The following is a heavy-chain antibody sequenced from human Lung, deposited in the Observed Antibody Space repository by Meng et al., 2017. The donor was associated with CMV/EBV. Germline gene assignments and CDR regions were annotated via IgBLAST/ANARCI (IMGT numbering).Heavy chain of an antibody. Sequence: LSCTVSGYSISSGYYWGWIRQPPGKGLEWIGTIYRGGTTYYNSPLKSRVTISVDTSKNQFSLKMSSVTAADTAVYYCAILLWGTSVPNGTPWGQGTXVTGSS. J-gene: IGHJ4*02. CDR3: AILLWGTSVPNGTP. V-gene: IGHV4-38-2*02. CDR2: IYRGGTT. CDR1: GYSISSGYY. D-gene: IGHD4-17*01.